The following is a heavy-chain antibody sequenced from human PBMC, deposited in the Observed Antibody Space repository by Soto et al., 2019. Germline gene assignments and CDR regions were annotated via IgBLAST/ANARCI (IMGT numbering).Heavy chain of an antibody. D-gene: IGHD6-13*01. CDR3: AKGWRQLVRDTYGMDV. V-gene: IGHV3-30*18. CDR2: ISYDGSNK. Sequence: QVQLVESGGGVVQPGRSLRLSCAASGFTFSTYGMHWVRQAPGKGLEWVAVISYDGSNKYYADSVKGRFTISRDNSKNPLYLQMNSLRAEDTAVYYCAKGWRQLVRDTYGMDVWGQGTTVTVSS. J-gene: IGHJ6*02. CDR1: GFTFSTYG.